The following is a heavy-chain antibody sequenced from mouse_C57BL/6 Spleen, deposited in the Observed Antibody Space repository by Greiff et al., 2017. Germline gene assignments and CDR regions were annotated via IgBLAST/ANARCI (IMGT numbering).Heavy chain of an antibody. D-gene: IGHD2-3*01. CDR2: ISSGSSTI. J-gene: IGHJ4*01. Sequence: VQLKESGGGLVKPGGSLKLSCAASGFTFSDYGMHWVRQAPEKGLEWVAYISSGSSTIYYADTVKGRFTITRDNAKNTLFLQMTSLRSEDTAMYYCARREIYDGYYVAMDYWGQGTSVTVSS. V-gene: IGHV5-17*01. CDR3: ARREIYDGYYVAMDY. CDR1: GFTFSDYG.